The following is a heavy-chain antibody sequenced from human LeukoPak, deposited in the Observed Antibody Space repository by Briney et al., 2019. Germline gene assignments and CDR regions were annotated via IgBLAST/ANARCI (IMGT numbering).Heavy chain of an antibody. D-gene: IGHD4-17*01. CDR2: IPASGGST. V-gene: IGHV3-23*01. CDR1: GFTFSSNV. J-gene: IGHJ3*02. CDR3: AKDGSDYGDPRAETRLDAFDI. Sequence: GGSLRLSCAASGFTFSSNVMIWVRQAPGKGLEWVSSIPASGGSTYYADSVKGRFTISRDNSKNTLYLQMNSLRAEDTAVYYCAKDGSDYGDPRAETRLDAFDIWGQGTMVTVSS.